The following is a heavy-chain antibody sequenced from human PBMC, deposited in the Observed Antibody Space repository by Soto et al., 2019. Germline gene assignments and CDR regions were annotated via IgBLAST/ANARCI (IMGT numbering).Heavy chain of an antibody. CDR3: ASTPVEYGSGSTYFDY. CDR2: INHSGST. Sequence: SETLSLTCAVYGGSFSGYYWSWIRQPPGKGLEWIGEINHSGSTNYNPSLKSRVTISVDTSKNQFSLKLSSVTAADTAVYYCASTPVEYGSGSTYFDYWGQGTLVTVSS. V-gene: IGHV4-34*01. D-gene: IGHD3-10*01. J-gene: IGHJ4*02. CDR1: GGSFSGYY.